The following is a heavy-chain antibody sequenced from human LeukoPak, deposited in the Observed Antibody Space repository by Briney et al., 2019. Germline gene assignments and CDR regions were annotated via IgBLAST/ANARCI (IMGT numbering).Heavy chain of an antibody. CDR3: ARDGLSYTNPNNWFDP. CDR2: ISAYNGDT. CDR1: GYPLTSYY. D-gene: IGHD2-2*02. V-gene: IGHV1-18*01. Sequence: ASVKVSCKASGYPLTSYYINWVRQAPGQGLEWMGWISAYNGDTNYAQNFQGRVTMTTDTSTDTAYMELRSLRSDDTAVYYCARDGLSYTNPNNWFDPWGQGTLVTVSS. J-gene: IGHJ5*02.